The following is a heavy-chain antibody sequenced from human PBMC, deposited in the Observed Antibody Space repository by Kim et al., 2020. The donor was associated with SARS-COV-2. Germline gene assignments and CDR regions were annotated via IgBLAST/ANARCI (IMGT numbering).Heavy chain of an antibody. D-gene: IGHD3-22*01. CDR3: ARRDYDSSGYQPSDAFDI. Sequence: ASVKVSCKASGYTFTSYAMHWVRQAPGQRLEWMGWINAGNGNTKYSQKFQGRVTITRDTSASTAYMELSSLRSEDTAVYYCARRDYDSSGYQPSDAFDIWGQGTMVTVSA. CDR2: INAGNGNT. CDR1: GYTFTSYA. J-gene: IGHJ3*02. V-gene: IGHV1-3*01.